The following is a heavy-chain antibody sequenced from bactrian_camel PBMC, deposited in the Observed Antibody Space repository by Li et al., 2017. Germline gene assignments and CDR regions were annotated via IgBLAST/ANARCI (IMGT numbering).Heavy chain of an antibody. J-gene: IGHJ6*01. D-gene: IGHD4*01. Sequence: HVQLVESGGGSVQAGGSLSLSCAASGYTYSSACMAWFRQVPGKEREGVAAIDSDGITRYTDSVKGRFTISRDNAKNTLCLQMSNLRPEDTATYYCAADVPRPFGDYAPSCRFRGSPTNGPAEADFGIWGQGTQVTVS. CDR3: AADVPRPFGDYAPSCRFRGSPTNGPAEADFGI. CDR2: IDSDGIT. CDR1: GYTYSSAC. V-gene: IGHV3S53*01.